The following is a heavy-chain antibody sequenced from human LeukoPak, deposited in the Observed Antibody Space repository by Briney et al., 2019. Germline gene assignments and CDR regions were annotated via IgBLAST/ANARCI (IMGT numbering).Heavy chain of an antibody. CDR2: ISYDGTNT. V-gene: IGHV3-30-3*01. Sequence: PGRSLRLSCAASGFTFSTYAMHWVRQAPGKGLEWVAVISYDGTNTYYADSVKGRFTISRDNSKNTLYLQMNSLRAEDTAVYYCARDMHYYYGMDVWGQGTTVTVSS. D-gene: IGHD2-2*01. CDR3: ARDMHYYYGMDV. CDR1: GFTFSTYA. J-gene: IGHJ6*02.